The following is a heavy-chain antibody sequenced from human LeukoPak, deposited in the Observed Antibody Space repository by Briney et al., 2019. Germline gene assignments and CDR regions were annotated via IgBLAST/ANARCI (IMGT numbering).Heavy chain of an antibody. Sequence: GGSLRLSCAASGFTFSNAWMSWVRQAPGKGLEWVGHLKSKTDGGTRDYAAPVKGRFTISRDDSKNTLNLQMNSLKTEDTAVYYCTTYLGASAAYYFDFWGQGTLVTVSS. D-gene: IGHD3-9*01. CDR3: TTYLGASAAYYFDF. CDR1: GFTFSNAW. J-gene: IGHJ4*02. V-gene: IGHV3-15*01. CDR2: LKSKTDGGTR.